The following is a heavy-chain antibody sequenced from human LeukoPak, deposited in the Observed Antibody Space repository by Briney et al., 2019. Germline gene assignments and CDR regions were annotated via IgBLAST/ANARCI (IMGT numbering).Heavy chain of an antibody. Sequence: GASVKVSCKASGYSFTSNHIHWVRQAPGQGLEWMGIINPSGGSTSYAQKFQGRVTMTRDTSTSTVYMELSSLRSEDTAVYYCARTYSSSLYYFDYWGQGTLVTVSS. V-gene: IGHV1-46*01. J-gene: IGHJ4*02. CDR1: GYSFTSNH. CDR3: ARTYSSSLYYFDY. CDR2: INPSGGST. D-gene: IGHD6-13*01.